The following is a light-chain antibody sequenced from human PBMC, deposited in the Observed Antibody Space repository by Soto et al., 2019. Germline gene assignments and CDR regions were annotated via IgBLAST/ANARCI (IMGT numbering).Light chain of an antibody. Sequence: IQLTQSPSSLSASVGDRVTITCRASQGISSYLAWYQQKPGKAPNLLIYAASTLKSGVPSRFSGSGSGTDFTLTISSLQPEDFATYYCQQLNSDPRTFGQGTKVEIK. J-gene: IGKJ1*01. CDR2: AAS. CDR1: QGISSY. CDR3: QQLNSDPRT. V-gene: IGKV1-9*01.